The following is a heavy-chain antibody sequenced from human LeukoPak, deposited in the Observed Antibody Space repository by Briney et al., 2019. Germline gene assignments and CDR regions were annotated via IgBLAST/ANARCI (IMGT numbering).Heavy chain of an antibody. CDR1: GFTFSDYG. V-gene: IGHV3-48*04. J-gene: IGHJ5*02. D-gene: IGHD5/OR15-5a*01. CDR2: INSTRRVI. CDR3: ARSPWDGNVNDFYGNRFDP. Sequence: GGSLRLSCAASGFTFSDYGMNGIRHAPGRGLEGISYINSTRRVIKYADSVRGRFTISRDHAKKSLFLQMSSLRAEDTALYHCARSPWDGNVNDFYGNRFDPWGQGTLVTVSS.